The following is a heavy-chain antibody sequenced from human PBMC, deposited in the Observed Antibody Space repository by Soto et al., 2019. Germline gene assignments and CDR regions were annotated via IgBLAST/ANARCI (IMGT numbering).Heavy chain of an antibody. CDR1: GGSFSGYY. J-gene: IGHJ4*02. CDR3: ASGTYRPLRNPQFAY. V-gene: IGHV4-34*01. D-gene: IGHD2-2*01. Sequence: PSETLSLTCAVYGGSFSGYYWSWIRQPPGKGLEWIGEINHSGSTNYNPSLKSRVTISVDTSKNQFSLKLSSVTAADTAVYYCASGTYRPLRNPQFAYRGQGT. CDR2: INHSGST.